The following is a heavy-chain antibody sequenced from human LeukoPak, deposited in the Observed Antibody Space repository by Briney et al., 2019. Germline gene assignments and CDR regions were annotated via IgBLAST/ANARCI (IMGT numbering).Heavy chain of an antibody. CDR2: MTPDNGNT. J-gene: IGHJ3*02. V-gene: IGHV1-8*01. Sequence: GASVKVSCKASGYTFTSYYMHWVRQAPGQGLEWMGWMTPDNGNTGNAEKFQGRITITMDTSITTAYMELHTLTSEDTAMYYCARGILVSGEFHDAFNIWGQGTTVTVSS. CDR3: ARGILVSGEFHDAFNI. D-gene: IGHD4-17*01. CDR1: GYTFTSYY.